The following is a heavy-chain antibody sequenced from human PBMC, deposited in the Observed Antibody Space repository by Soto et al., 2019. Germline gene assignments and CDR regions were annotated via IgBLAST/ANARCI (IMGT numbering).Heavy chain of an antibody. CDR3: AKDRAGYDYYFDY. CDR2: ISGSGGST. CDR1: GFTFSSYA. J-gene: IGHJ4*02. V-gene: IGHV3-23*01. Sequence: LRLSCAASGFTFSSYAMSWVRQAPGKGLEWVSAISGSGGSTYYADSVKGRFTISRDNSKNTLYLQMNSLRAEDTAVYYCAKDRAGYDYYFDYWGQGTLVTVSS. D-gene: IGHD5-12*01.